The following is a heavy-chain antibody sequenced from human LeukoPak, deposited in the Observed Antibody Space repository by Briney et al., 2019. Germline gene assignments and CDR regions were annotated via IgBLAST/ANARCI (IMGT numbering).Heavy chain of an antibody. J-gene: IGHJ5*02. V-gene: IGHV3-23*01. CDR1: GVTFNTYA. Sequence: GGSLCPSGAASGVTFNTYANGFAGQAPGKGLDWVSITAADSHATYYGDSVRGRLTVSRDNSKNMHHLQLHSLRPEDTALYHCAKDRDVGCGQPYSYTCGQGTLVTVSS. CDR3: AKDRDVGCGQPYSYT. CDR2: TAADSHAT. D-gene: IGHD2-15*01.